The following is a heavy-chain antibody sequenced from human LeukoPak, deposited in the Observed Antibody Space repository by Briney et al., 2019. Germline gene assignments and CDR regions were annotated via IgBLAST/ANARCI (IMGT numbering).Heavy chain of an antibody. J-gene: IGHJ4*02. CDR3: ARGKRAYSSSWYDY. CDR1: GGSFSGYY. CDR2: INHSGST. D-gene: IGHD6-13*01. V-gene: IGHV4-34*01. Sequence: SETLSLTCAVYGGSFSGYYWSWIRQPPGKGLEWIGEINHSGSTNYNPSLKSRVTISVDTSKNQFSLKLSSVTAADTAVYYCARGKRAYSSSWYDYWGQGTLVTVSS.